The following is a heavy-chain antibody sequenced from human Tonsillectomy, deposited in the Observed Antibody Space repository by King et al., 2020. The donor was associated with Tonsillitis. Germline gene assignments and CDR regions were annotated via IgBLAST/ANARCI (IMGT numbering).Heavy chain of an antibody. CDR2: INQDGSGT. D-gene: IGHD6-19*01. V-gene: IGHV3-7*03. CDR1: GFTFTSYW. CDR3: ARDRSRGSGWGFFDN. J-gene: IGHJ4*02. Sequence: VQLVESGGGLVQPGGSLRLSCADSGFTFTSYWMSWVRQTPGKGLEWVANINQDGSGTYYVDSVKGRFTISRDNAKNSLYLQMNSLRAEDTAMYYCARDRSRGSGWGFFDNWGRGTRVTVSA.